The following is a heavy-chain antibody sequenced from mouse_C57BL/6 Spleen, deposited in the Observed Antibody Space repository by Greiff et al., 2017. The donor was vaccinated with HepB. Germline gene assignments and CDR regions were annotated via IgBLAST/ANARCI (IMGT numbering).Heavy chain of an antibody. CDR1: GFTFSNYW. CDR2: IRLKSDNYAT. Sequence: EVQLVESGGGLVQPGGSMKLSCVASGFTFSNYWMNWVRQSPEKGLEWVAQIRLKSDNYATHYAESVKGRFTISRDDSKSSVYLQMNNLRAEDTGIYYCTDSYWYFDVWGTGTTVTVSS. CDR3: TDSYWYFDV. J-gene: IGHJ1*03. V-gene: IGHV6-3*01.